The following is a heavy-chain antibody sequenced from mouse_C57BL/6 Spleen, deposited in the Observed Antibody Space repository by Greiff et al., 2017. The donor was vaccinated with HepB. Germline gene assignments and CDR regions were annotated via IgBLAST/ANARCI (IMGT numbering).Heavy chain of an antibody. CDR1: GYAFSSYW. CDR3: ARATTVNYAMDY. D-gene: IGHD1-1*01. J-gene: IGHJ4*01. Sequence: VQLKESGAELVKPGASVKISCKASGYAFSSYWMNWVKQRPGKGLEWIGQIYPGDGDTNYNGKFKGKATLTADKSSSTAYMQLSSLTSEDSAVYFWARATTVNYAMDYWGQGTSVTVSS. V-gene: IGHV1-80*01. CDR2: IYPGDGDT.